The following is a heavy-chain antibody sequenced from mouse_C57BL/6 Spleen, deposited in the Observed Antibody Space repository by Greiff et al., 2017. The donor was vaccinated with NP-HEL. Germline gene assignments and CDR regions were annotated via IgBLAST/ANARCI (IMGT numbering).Heavy chain of an antibody. CDR1: GYSITSGYY. J-gene: IGHJ4*01. V-gene: IGHV3-6*01. CDR2: ISYDGSN. Sequence: EVQLQESGPGLVKPSQSLSLTCSVTGYSITSGYYWNWIRQFPGNKLEWMGYISYDGSNNYNPSLKNRISITRDTSKNQFFLKLNSVTTEDTATYYCARDQDYYGSSSYYAMDYWGQGTSVTVSS. D-gene: IGHD1-1*01. CDR3: ARDQDYYGSSSYYAMDY.